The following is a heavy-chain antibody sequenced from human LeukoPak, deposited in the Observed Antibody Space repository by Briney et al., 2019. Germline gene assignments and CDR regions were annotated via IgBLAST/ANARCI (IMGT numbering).Heavy chain of an antibody. CDR3: ARESDYGNNWGFDY. Sequence: GASVKVSCKASGGTFSSYAISWVRQAPGQGLEWMGGITPIFGTAKYAQKVQGRVTMSTDESTSTAYMELSSLRSEDTAVYYCARESDYGNNWGFDYWGQGTLVTVSS. J-gene: IGHJ4*02. V-gene: IGHV1-69*05. D-gene: IGHD4-23*01. CDR2: ITPIFGTA. CDR1: GGTFSSYA.